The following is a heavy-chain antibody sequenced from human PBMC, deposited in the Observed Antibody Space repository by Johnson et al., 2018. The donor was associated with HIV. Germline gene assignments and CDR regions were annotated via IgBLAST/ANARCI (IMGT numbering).Heavy chain of an antibody. CDR3: AKDHGDYDFWSGYYTGAFDI. CDR2: ISWNSGSI. V-gene: IGHV3-9*01. J-gene: IGHJ3*02. D-gene: IGHD3-3*01. Sequence: EVQLVESGGGLVQPGGSLRLSCAASGFTFDDYAMHWVRQAPGKGLEWVSGISWNSGSIGYADSVKGRFTISRDNAKHSLYLQMNSLRAEDTAVYYCAKDHGDYDFWSGYYTGAFDIWGQGTMVTVSS. CDR1: GFTFDDYA.